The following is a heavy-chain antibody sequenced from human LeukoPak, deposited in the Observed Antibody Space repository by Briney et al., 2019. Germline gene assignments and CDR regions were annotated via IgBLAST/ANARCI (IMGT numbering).Heavy chain of an antibody. D-gene: IGHD2-15*01. CDR2: ISSSSGTI. V-gene: IGHV3-48*04. J-gene: IGHJ4*02. Sequence: GGSPRLSCAASGFTFSTSPMNWVRQAPGKGPEWVSYISSSSGTIYYADSVKGRFTISRDNAENSLYLQMNSLRAEDTAVYYCARGPGSGHYFDYWGQGTLVTVPS. CDR1: GFTFSTSP. CDR3: ARGPGSGHYFDY.